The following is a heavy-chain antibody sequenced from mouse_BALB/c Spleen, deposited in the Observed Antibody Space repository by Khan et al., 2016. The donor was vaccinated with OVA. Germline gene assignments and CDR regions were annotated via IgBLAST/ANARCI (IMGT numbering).Heavy chain of an antibody. CDR1: GYTFSMYW. V-gene: IGHV1-9*01. Sequence: VQLQESGAELMKPGASVTISCKATGYTFSMYWIEWVKQRPGHGLEWIGEILPRSDYTNNNEKFKGKATFTADTSSNTAYMQLSSLTSEDFAVNDGARGSYDRAIDYWGQGTLVTVSA. J-gene: IGHJ4*01. D-gene: IGHD2-3*01. CDR2: ILPRSDYT. CDR3: ARGSYDRAIDY.